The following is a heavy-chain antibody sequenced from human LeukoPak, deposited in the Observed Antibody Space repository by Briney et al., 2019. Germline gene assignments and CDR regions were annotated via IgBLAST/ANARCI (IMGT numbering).Heavy chain of an antibody. V-gene: IGHV3-48*03. CDR1: GFTFSSYE. CDR2: ISSSGSTI. CDR3: ARQVVAATVYVDY. Sequence: GGSLRLSCAASGFTFSSYEMNWVRQAPGKGLEWVSYISSSGSTIYYADSVKGRFTISRDNAKNSLYLQMNSMGAEDTAVYYCARQVVAATVYVDYWGQGTLVTVSS. J-gene: IGHJ4*02. D-gene: IGHD2-15*01.